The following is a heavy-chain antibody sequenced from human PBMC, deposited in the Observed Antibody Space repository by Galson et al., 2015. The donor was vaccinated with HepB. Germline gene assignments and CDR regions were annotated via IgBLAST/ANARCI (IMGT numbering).Heavy chain of an antibody. J-gene: IGHJ6*02. CDR1: GLTFSSSA. V-gene: IGHV3-30-3*01. Sequence: SLRLSCAASGLTFSSSAMHWVRQAPGKGLEWVAVISHDGSNKYYTNSVKGRFTISRDNSKNTLYLQMNSLRPEDTALYYCARNEFGPTSMVGGMDVWGQGTTVTVSS. D-gene: IGHD5-18*01. CDR3: ARNEFGPTSMVGGMDV. CDR2: ISHDGSNK.